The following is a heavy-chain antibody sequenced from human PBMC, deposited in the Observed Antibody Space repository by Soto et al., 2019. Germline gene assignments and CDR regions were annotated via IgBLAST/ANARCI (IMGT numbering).Heavy chain of an antibody. CDR2: INAGNGNT. CDR3: ARRDIVVVPAAPRARRYYYGMHV. D-gene: IGHD2-2*01. Sequence: ASVKVSCKASGYTFTSYAMHWVRQAPGQRLEWMGWINAGNGNTKYSQKFQGRVTITRDTSASTAYMELSSLRSEDTAVYYCARRDIVVVPAAPRARRYYYGMHVWGQGTTVTVSS. CDR1: GYTFTSYA. V-gene: IGHV1-3*01. J-gene: IGHJ6*02.